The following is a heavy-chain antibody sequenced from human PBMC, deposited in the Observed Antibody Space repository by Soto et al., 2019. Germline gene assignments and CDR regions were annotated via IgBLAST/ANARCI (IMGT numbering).Heavy chain of an antibody. D-gene: IGHD2-21*02. V-gene: IGHV1-18*01. J-gene: IGHJ6*02. CDR3: ARYVGVGACGAGICGMDV. Sequence: QAQMVQSGAELKEPGASVKVSCKASGYTFTTYGVSWVRQDPGQGREWVGEISTHTGDTLYAQKFKGRVTVTTDTATSTVNMEVRSLRSDVTAVYYCARYVGVGACGAGICGMDVWGQGTRVTVSS. CDR1: GYTFTTYG. CDR2: ISTHTGDT.